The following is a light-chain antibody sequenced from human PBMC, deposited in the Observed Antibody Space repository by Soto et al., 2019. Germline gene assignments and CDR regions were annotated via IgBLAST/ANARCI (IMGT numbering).Light chain of an antibody. CDR1: QDISTF. CDR2: DES. Sequence: DIQMTQSPSSLSASVGDRVTLTCQASQDISTFLNWYHQEPGKAPKLLISDESALETGVPSRFRGSGAGTDFTFTISSLQPRDVGTYYCQQYDDVPTFGQGTKVGIK. J-gene: IGKJ2*01. V-gene: IGKV1-33*01. CDR3: QQYDDVPT.